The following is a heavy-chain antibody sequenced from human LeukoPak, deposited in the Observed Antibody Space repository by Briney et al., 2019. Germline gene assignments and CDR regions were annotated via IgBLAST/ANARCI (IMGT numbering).Heavy chain of an antibody. CDR1: GYSISSGYY. D-gene: IGHD6-13*01. Sequence: SETLSLTCTVSGYSISSGYYWGWIRQPPGKGLEWIGGIYHSGSTYYNPSLKSRVTISVDTSKNQFSLKLSSVTAADTAVYYCASSMAAAGPYFDYWGQGTLVTVSS. CDR2: IYHSGST. CDR3: ASSMAAAGPYFDY. V-gene: IGHV4-38-2*02. J-gene: IGHJ4*02.